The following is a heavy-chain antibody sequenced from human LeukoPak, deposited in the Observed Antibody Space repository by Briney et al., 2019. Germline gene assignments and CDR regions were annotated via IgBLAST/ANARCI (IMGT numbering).Heavy chain of an antibody. D-gene: IGHD3-22*01. J-gene: IGHJ4*02. CDR2: IIPIFGTA. Sequence: GSSVKVSCKASGGTFSSYAISWVRQAPGQGLEWMGGIIPIFGTANYAQKFQGRVTITAGESTSTAYMELSSLRSEDTAVYYCARSSRYYDSSGLQAYYFDYWGQGTLVTVSS. V-gene: IGHV1-69*01. CDR1: GGTFSSYA. CDR3: ARSSRYYDSSGLQAYYFDY.